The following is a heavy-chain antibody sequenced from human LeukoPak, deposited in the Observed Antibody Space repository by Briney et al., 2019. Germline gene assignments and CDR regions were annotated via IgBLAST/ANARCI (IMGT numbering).Heavy chain of an antibody. CDR3: ARDPGTHYGSSWYYGMDV. D-gene: IGHD6-13*01. V-gene: IGHV3-7*01. J-gene: IGHJ6*02. CDR1: GFTFSSYW. CDR2: IKQDGSEK. Sequence: GGSLRLSCAASGFTFSSYWMSWVRQAPGKGLEWVANIKQDGSEKYYVDSVKGRFTISRDNAKNSLYLQMNSLRAEDTAVYYCARDPGTHYGSSWYYGMDVWGQGTRSPSP.